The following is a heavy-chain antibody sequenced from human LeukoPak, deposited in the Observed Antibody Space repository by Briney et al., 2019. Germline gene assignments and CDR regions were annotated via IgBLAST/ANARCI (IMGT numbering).Heavy chain of an antibody. CDR2: IYYGATT. J-gene: IGHJ1*01. D-gene: IGHD6-19*01. Sequence: SETLSLTCNVSGGSIGRYFWSWLRQPPGKTLEWIGYIYYGATTTYNPSFKSRVTISVDTPKNQVSLKLKSVTAADTAFYYCARGDGSGWSGGRNFPHWGQGTLVTVSS. V-gene: IGHV4-59*01. CDR3: ARGDGSGWSGGRNFPH. CDR1: GGSIGRYF.